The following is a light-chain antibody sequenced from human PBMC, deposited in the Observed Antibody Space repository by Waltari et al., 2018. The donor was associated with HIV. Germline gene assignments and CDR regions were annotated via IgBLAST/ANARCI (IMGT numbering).Light chain of an antibody. CDR3: ASQAGSKDV. CDR2: DVT. V-gene: IGLV2-8*01. J-gene: IGLJ2*01. Sequence: QSALTQPPSASGSPGQSVTISCTGTSSDVGAYNYVSWFQQHPGKAPKHMIYDVTRRPSGFPDHFSCSKSGKTASLTGSGRQAKDEADYYCASQAGSKDVFGGGTRLTVL. CDR1: SSDVGAYNY.